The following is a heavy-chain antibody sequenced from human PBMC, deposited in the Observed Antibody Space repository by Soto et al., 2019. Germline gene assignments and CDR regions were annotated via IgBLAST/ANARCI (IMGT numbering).Heavy chain of an antibody. J-gene: IGHJ4*02. CDR1: GYTFTSYD. CDR3: ARGGGYDSSGYYIDY. V-gene: IGHV1-8*01. Sequence: QVQLVQSGAEVKKPGASVKVSCKASGYTFTSYDINWVRQATGQGLEWMGWMNSNSGNTGYAQKFQGRVTITADESTSTAYMELSSLRSEDTAVYYCARGGGYDSSGYYIDYWGQGTLVTVSS. CDR2: MNSNSGNT. D-gene: IGHD3-22*01.